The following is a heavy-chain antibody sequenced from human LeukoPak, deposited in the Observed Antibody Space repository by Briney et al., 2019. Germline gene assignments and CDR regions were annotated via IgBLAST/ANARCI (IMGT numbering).Heavy chain of an antibody. CDR1: GFTFSSYS. CDR3: AREGVYDYVWGSYRPYYFDY. Sequence: PGGSLRLSCAASGFTFSSYSMNWVRQAPGKGLEWVSSISSSSSYIYYADSVKGRFTISRDNAKNTLYLQMNSLRAEDTAVYYCAREGVYDYVWGSYRPYYFDYWGQGTLVTVSS. CDR2: ISSSSSYI. V-gene: IGHV3-21*01. J-gene: IGHJ4*02. D-gene: IGHD3-16*02.